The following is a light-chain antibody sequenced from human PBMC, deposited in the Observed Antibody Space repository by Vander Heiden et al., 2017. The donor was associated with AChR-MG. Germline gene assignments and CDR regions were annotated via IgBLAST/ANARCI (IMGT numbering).Light chain of an antibody. J-gene: IGKJ4*01. V-gene: IGKV3-20*01. Sequence: EIVLTPSPGTPSLSPGDRATLPCRASQSISSTYLAWYQQKPGQAPRLLIYGASSRATGIPDRFSGSGSGTDFTLTVSRLEPEDVAAYYCQQYGSSPLTFGGGTKVEMK. CDR1: QSISSTY. CDR2: GAS. CDR3: QQYGSSPLT.